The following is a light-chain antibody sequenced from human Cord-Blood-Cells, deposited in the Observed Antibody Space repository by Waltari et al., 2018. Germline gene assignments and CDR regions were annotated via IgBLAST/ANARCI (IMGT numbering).Light chain of an antibody. CDR3: QQYNNWPRT. J-gene: IGKJ1*01. CDR2: GAS. CDR1: QSVSSN. V-gene: IGKV3-15*01. Sequence: EIVMTQSPATLSVSPGERATLSCRASQSVSSNLAWYQQKPGQAPRLLIYGASIKDTSIPARLSGSGSETEFTLTISSLQSEDFAVYCCQQYNNWPRTFGQGTKVEIK.